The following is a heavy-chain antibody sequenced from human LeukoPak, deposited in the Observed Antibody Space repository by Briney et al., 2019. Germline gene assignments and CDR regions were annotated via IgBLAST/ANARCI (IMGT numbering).Heavy chain of an antibody. CDR2: ISGSGGST. CDR1: GFTFSSYA. V-gene: IGHV3-23*01. Sequence: GGSLRLSCAASGFTFSSYAMSWVRQAPGKGLEWVSAISGSGGSTYYADSVKGRFTISRDNARNSLYLHMNSLRAEDTTVYYCARDLGGYSYGSHFDYWGQGTLVTVSS. CDR3: ARDLGGYSYGSHFDY. J-gene: IGHJ4*02. D-gene: IGHD5-18*01.